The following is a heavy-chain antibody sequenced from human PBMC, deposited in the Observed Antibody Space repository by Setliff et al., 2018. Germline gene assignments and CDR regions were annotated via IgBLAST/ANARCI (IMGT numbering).Heavy chain of an antibody. Sequence: GGSLRLSCMASGFTFSDYYMSWIRQAPGEGLEWVSYISLSGNTIYYADSVKGRFTISRDNAKNSLYLQMNNLRSEDTAVYYCFGAGTCSYWGQGTLVTVSS. CDR2: ISLSGNTI. CDR1: GFTFSDYY. V-gene: IGHV3-11*04. D-gene: IGHD3-10*01. J-gene: IGHJ4*02. CDR3: FGAGTCSY.